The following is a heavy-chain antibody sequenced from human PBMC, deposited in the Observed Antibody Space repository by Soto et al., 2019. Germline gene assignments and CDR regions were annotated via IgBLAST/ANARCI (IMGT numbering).Heavy chain of an antibody. D-gene: IGHD3-22*01. J-gene: IGHJ4*01. Sequence: ASVKFSCKASRYTFISFYMHWVRQAPGQGRECMGIIIRSGGVASYXXKFQVRVXXTRDASTSTVXMGLSXLRSEDTAVYYCARSYYYDSSGYWYFDYXX. CDR1: RYTFISFY. CDR3: ARSYYYDSSGYWYFDY. V-gene: IGHV1-46*01. CDR2: IIRSGGVA.